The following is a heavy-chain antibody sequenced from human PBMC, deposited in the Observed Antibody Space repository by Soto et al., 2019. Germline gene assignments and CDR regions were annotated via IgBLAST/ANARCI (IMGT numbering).Heavy chain of an antibody. V-gene: IGHV3-21*01. CDR2: ISSSSSYI. J-gene: IGHJ6*02. CDR3: ARVSCSGGSCSPFYYGMDV. D-gene: IGHD2-15*01. CDR1: GFTFNSYS. Sequence: GGSLRLSCAASGFTFNSYSMNWVRQAPGKGLEWVSSISSSSSYIYYADSVKGRFTISRDNAKNSLYLQMNSLRAEDTAVYYCARVSCSGGSCSPFYYGMDVWGQGTTVTVSS.